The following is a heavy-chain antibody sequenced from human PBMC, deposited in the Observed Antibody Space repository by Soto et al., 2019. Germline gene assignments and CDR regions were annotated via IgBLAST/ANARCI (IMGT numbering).Heavy chain of an antibody. Sequence: QVQLQESGPGLVKPSQTLSLTCTVSGGSISSGGYYWSWIRQHPGKGLEWIGYIYYSGSTYYNPSLKSRVTISVDTSKNQFSLKLSSVTAADTAVYYWARGGNYGGRLGWFDPWGQGTLVTVSS. CDR3: ARGGNYGGRLGWFDP. CDR1: GGSISSGGYY. CDR2: IYYSGST. V-gene: IGHV4-31*03. D-gene: IGHD4-17*01. J-gene: IGHJ5*02.